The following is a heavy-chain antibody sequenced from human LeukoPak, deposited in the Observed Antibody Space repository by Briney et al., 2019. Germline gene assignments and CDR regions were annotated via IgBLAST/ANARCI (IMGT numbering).Heavy chain of an antibody. V-gene: IGHV4-4*07. D-gene: IGHD3-10*01. Sequence: SETLSLTCAVSGGSISTYYWSWLRQPDGKGLEWIGRLYSSGSTKYNPSLKSRVTISVGDSNNQFTLKLTSVTAADTAVYYCARDHYGSGSYKSYFDSWGQGIRVTVSS. CDR2: LYSSGST. CDR1: GGSISTYY. J-gene: IGHJ5*01. CDR3: ARDHYGSGSYKSYFDS.